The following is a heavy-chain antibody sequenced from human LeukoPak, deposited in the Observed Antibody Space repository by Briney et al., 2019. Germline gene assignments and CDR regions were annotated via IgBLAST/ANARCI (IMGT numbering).Heavy chain of an antibody. J-gene: IGHJ4*02. D-gene: IGHD2-2*01. CDR3: ASLGGRSNRAFDH. V-gene: IGHV3-9*01. CDR1: GSTFDDYA. CDR2: ISWNRGSI. Sequence: GGSLRLSCAASGSTFDDYAMHWVRQAPGKGLEWVSGISWNRGSIGYADSVKGRFTISRDNSKNTLDLQMNSQRAEDTAVYYCASLGGRSNRAFDHWGQGTLVIVSS.